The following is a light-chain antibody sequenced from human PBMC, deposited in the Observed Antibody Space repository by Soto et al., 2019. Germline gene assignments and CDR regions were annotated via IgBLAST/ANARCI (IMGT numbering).Light chain of an antibody. Sequence: QSALTQPASVSGSPGRSITISCTGTSSDVGGYIYVSWYQQHPGKAPKLMIYDVNNRPSGVSNRFSGSKSGNTASLTISGLQTEDEADYYSVSYTTSSSYVYDSGTKVTVL. CDR2: DVN. CDR1: SSDVGGYIY. CDR3: VSYTTSSSYV. V-gene: IGLV2-14*03. J-gene: IGLJ1*01.